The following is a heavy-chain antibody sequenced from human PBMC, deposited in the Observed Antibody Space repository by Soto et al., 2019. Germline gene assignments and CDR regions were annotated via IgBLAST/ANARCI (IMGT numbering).Heavy chain of an antibody. CDR3: ATSPYSGYDRFDYGMDV. CDR1: GGTFSSYA. V-gene: IGHV1-69*13. Sequence: SLNVSCKASGGTFSSYAISWVRQAPVQGLEWMGWIIPIFGTANYAQKFQGRVTITADESTSTAYMELSSLRSEDTAVYYCATSPYSGYDRFDYGMDVWGQGTTVTVSS. CDR2: IIPIFGTA. D-gene: IGHD5-12*01. J-gene: IGHJ6*02.